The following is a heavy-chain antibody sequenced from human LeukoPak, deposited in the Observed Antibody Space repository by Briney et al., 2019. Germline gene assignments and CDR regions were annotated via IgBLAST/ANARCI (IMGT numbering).Heavy chain of an antibody. CDR3: ASPAWGTFGGVIA. Sequence: PGGSLRLSCAASGFTFSSYSMNWVRQAPGKGLEWVSYISSSSSTIYYADSVKGRFTISRDNAKNSLYLQMNSLRAEDTAVYCYASPAWGTFGGVIAWGKGTLVTVSS. D-gene: IGHD3-16*01. V-gene: IGHV3-48*01. J-gene: IGHJ5*02. CDR1: GFTFSSYS. CDR2: ISSSSSTI.